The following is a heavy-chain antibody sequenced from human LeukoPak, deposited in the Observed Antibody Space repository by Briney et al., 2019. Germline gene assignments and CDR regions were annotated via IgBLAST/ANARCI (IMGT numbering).Heavy chain of an antibody. V-gene: IGHV1-46*01. Sequence: ASVKVSCKASGYTFTSYYMHWVRQAHGQGLEWMGIINPSGGSTSYAQKFQGRVTMTRDTSTSTVYMELSSLRSEDTAVYYCARDDYCSSTSCPLWYYYYGMDVWGQGTTVTVSS. CDR2: INPSGGST. J-gene: IGHJ6*02. CDR3: ARDDYCSSTSCPLWYYYYGMDV. CDR1: GYTFTSYY. D-gene: IGHD2-2*01.